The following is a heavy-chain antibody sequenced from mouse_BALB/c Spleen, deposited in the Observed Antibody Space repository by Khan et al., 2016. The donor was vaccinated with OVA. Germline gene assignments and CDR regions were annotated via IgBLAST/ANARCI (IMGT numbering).Heavy chain of an antibody. CDR2: INPSSGYT. J-gene: IGHJ3*01. V-gene: IGHV1-4*01. CDR1: GYTFTSYT. CDR3: AREGAYYRSDGWFAY. Sequence: QVQLQQSGAELARPGASVKMSCKASGYTFTSYTMHWVKQRPGQGLEWIGYINPSSGYTNYNQTFKDKATLTADKSSTTAYMQLSSLTSEDSAVYYCAREGAYYRSDGWFAYWGQGTLVTVSA. D-gene: IGHD2-14*01.